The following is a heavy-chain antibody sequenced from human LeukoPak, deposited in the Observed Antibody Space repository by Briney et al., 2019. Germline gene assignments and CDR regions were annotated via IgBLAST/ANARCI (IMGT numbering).Heavy chain of an antibody. J-gene: IGHJ4*02. V-gene: IGHV4-61*02. CDR3: ARSSIIRYFDWLQEYYFDY. CDR2: IYTSGST. Sequence: PSQTLSLTCTVSGGSISSGSYYWSWIRQPAGKGLEWIGRIYTSGSTNYNPSLKSRVTISVDTSKNQVSLKLSSVTAADTAVYYCARSSIIRYFDWLQEYYFDYWGQGTLVTVSS. D-gene: IGHD3-9*01. CDR1: GGSISSGSYY.